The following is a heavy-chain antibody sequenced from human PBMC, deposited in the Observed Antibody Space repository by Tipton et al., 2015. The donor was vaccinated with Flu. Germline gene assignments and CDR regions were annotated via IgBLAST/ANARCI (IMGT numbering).Heavy chain of an antibody. CDR1: GGSISSYY. CDR2: SHPSGST. Sequence: TLSLTCTVSGGSISSYYWSWIRQPDGKGLEWIGRSHPSGSTNYNPSLKSRVTMSVDTSKNQFSLQLSSVTAADTAVYYCARDSQQPVHRYYYYGMDVWGQGTTVTVSS. J-gene: IGHJ6*02. CDR3: ARDSQQPVHRYYYYGMDV. D-gene: IGHD6-13*01. V-gene: IGHV4-4*07.